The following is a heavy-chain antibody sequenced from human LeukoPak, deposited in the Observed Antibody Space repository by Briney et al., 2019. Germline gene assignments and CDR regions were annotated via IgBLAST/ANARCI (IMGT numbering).Heavy chain of an antibody. CDR1: RYTFTGYY. J-gene: IGHJ4*02. Sequence: ASVKVSCKASRYTFTGYYMHWVRQAPGQGLEWMGWINPNSGGTNYAQKFQGRVTMTRDTSISTAYMELSRLRSDDTAVYYCARTEYSSGWYVNPTFDYWGQGTLVTVSS. D-gene: IGHD6-19*01. CDR2: INPNSGGT. V-gene: IGHV1-2*02. CDR3: ARTEYSSGWYVNPTFDY.